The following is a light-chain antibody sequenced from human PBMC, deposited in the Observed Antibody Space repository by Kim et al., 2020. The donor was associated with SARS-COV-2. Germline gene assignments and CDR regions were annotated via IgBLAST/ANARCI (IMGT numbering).Light chain of an antibody. V-gene: IGLV1-51*01. J-gene: IGLJ2*01. CDR2: DNN. CDR3: GVWDNSLNGLV. Sequence: GQTGTISCSGSNSNIGKNYVTWYQQLPGTAPQLLIYDNNMRHAGIRDRFSGSKSGTSATLGITGLQTGDEAEYYCGVWDNSLNGLVFGGGTQLTVL. CDR1: NSNIGKNY.